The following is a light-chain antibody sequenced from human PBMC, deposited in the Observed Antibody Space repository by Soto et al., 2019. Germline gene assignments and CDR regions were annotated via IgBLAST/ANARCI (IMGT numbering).Light chain of an antibody. Sequence: IQLTQSPSSLSASVGDRVTITCRASQGISNYLAWYQQNPGNAPKLLIYAASTLQSGVPTRFSGTGSGTDFTLTITSLQPEDSATYYCQQLINYPPTFGQGTRLEIK. CDR2: AAS. CDR1: QGISNY. CDR3: QQLINYPPT. J-gene: IGKJ5*01. V-gene: IGKV1-9*01.